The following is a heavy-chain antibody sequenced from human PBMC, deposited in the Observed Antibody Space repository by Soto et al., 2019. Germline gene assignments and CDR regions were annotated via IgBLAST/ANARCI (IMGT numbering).Heavy chain of an antibody. CDR3: ARGSPLGFGVDWFDP. Sequence: PSESLSLTCTVSGGSVSSGSYYWSWILQPPGKGLEWIVYIYYSGSTNYNPSLRTLVTISVDTPKNQLPLKLSSVTAADTAVYECARGSPLGFGVDWFDPWGHGTLVTVSS. D-gene: IGHD2-8*01. V-gene: IGHV4-61*01. J-gene: IGHJ5*02. CDR1: GGSVSSGSYY. CDR2: IYYSGST.